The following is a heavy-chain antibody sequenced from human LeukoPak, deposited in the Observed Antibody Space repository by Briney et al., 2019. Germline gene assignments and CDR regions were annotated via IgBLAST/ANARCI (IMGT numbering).Heavy chain of an antibody. D-gene: IGHD2-2*01. J-gene: IGHJ4*02. V-gene: IGHV2-5*01. CDR3: AHSRYCSSTSCQKFDY. CDR2: IYWNDDK. Sequence: SGPTLVNPTRTLTLTCTFSGFSLTTSGVGVGWIRQPPGKALEWLALIYWNDDKRYSPSLKSRLTITKDTSKNQVVLTMTNMDPVDTATYYCAHSRYCSSTSCQKFDYWGQGTLVTVSS. CDR1: GFSLTTSGVG.